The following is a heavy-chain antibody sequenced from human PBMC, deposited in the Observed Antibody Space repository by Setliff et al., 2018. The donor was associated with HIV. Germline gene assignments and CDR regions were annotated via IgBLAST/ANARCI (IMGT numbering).Heavy chain of an antibody. D-gene: IGHD2-15*01. Sequence: ASVKVSCKASGYTFINYGISWVRQAPGQGLEWMGWISAYNGNTNNAQKFQGRVTMTRDTSISTAYMELRSLKSDDTAVYYCARDLVVVAPYYCFDPWGQGTLVTISS. V-gene: IGHV1-18*01. J-gene: IGHJ5*02. CDR1: GYTFINYG. CDR2: ISAYNGNT. CDR3: ARDLVVVAPYYCFDP.